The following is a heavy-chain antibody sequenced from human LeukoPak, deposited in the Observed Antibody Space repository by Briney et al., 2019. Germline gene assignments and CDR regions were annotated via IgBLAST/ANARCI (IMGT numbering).Heavy chain of an antibody. CDR2: ISGSGGST. CDR3: AKDPSSGWSAFDY. CDR1: GFTVSSNY. Sequence: GGSLRLSCAASGFTVSSNYMSWVRQAPGKGLEWVSAISGSGGSTYYADSVKGRFTISRDNSKNTLYLQMNSLRAEDTAVYYCAKDPSSGWSAFDYWGQGTLVTVSS. V-gene: IGHV3-23*01. D-gene: IGHD6-19*01. J-gene: IGHJ4*02.